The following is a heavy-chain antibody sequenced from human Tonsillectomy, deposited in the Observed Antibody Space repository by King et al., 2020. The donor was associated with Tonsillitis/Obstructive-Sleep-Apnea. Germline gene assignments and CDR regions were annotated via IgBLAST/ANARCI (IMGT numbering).Heavy chain of an antibody. V-gene: IGHV3-48*02. Sequence: VQLVESGGNLVQPGGSLRLSCVASGFTFSTYTMTWVRQAPGKGPEWISYISSRGSTILYADSVRGRFTISRDNAKNSLYLQMDSLRDEDTAVYYCAGPHRPSYYSFMDVWGKGTTVTVSS. CDR1: GFTFSTYT. CDR2: ISSRGSTI. CDR3: AGPHRPSYYSFMDV. J-gene: IGHJ6*03.